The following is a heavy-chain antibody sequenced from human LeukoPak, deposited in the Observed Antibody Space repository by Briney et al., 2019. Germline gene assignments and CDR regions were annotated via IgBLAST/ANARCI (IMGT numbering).Heavy chain of an antibody. CDR3: VRDFRSADY. CDR1: GFTFSTYC. CDR2: ICPDGTVT. V-gene: IGHV3-74*01. J-gene: IGHJ4*02. Sequence: GGSLRLSCAASGFTFSTYCMHWVRQAPGKGPMWVSRICPDGTVTNYADSVKARFIISRDNARNTVFLQMNSLRVEDTAVYYCVRDFRSADYWGQGTLVTVSS.